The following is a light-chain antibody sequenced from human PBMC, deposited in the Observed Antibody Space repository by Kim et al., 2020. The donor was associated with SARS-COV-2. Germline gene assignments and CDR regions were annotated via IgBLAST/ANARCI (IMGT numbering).Light chain of an antibody. CDR2: DVD. CDR3: CSYAGNYTFV. J-gene: IGLJ2*01. CDR1: SSDVGSYNY. Sequence: QSALTQPRSVSGSPGQSVTISCTGTSSDVGSYNYVSWSQQYPGKAPKLIIYDVDKRPSGVPDRFSGSKSGSTASLTISGIQADDEADYYCCSYAGNYTFVFGGGTKLTAL. V-gene: IGLV2-11*01.